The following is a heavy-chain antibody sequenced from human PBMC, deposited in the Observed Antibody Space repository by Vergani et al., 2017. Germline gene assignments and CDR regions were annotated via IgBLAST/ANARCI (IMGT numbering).Heavy chain of an antibody. V-gene: IGHV3-48*04. Sequence: EVQLVESGGGLVQPGGSLRLSCAASGFTFSSDSMNWVRQAPGKGVEWGSYISSSSSTIYYADSVKGRFTISRDNAKNSLYLQMNSLRAEDTAVYYCARDVEVATLPRAFDYWGQGTLVTVSS. CDR2: ISSSSSTI. J-gene: IGHJ4*02. D-gene: IGHD5-12*01. CDR3: ARDVEVATLPRAFDY. CDR1: GFTFSSDS.